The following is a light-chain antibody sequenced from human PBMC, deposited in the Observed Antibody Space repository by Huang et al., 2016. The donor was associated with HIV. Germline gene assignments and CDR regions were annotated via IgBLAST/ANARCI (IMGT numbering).Light chain of an antibody. CDR1: QGISSA. J-gene: IGKJ5*01. CDR3: QQFNNYLT. Sequence: AIQLTQSPSSLSASVGDRVTITCRASQGISSALAWYQQKPGKAPKLLIYDASSLESGVPSRFSGSGSGTDFTLTISSLQPEDCATYYCQQFNNYLTFGQGTRLEMK. CDR2: DAS. V-gene: IGKV1D-13*01.